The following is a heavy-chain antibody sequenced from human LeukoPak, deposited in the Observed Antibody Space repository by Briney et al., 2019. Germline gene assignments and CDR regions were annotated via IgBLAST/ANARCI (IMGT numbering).Heavy chain of an antibody. D-gene: IGHD3-10*01. J-gene: IGHJ5*02. Sequence: GESLKISCKGSGYSFTSYWIGWVRQMPGEGLEWMGIIYPGDSDTRYSPSFQGQVTISADKSISTAYLQWSSLKASDTAMYYCARGIYGSGSYYNVFDWFDPWGQGTLVTVSS. CDR2: IYPGDSDT. V-gene: IGHV5-51*01. CDR1: GYSFTSYW. CDR3: ARGIYGSGSYYNVFDWFDP.